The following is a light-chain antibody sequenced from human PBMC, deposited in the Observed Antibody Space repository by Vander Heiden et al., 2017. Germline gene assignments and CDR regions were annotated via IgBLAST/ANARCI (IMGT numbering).Light chain of an antibody. Sequence: TLSLSPRERATLSCRASQSVSSYLAWYQQKPGQAPRLLIYDASNRATGIPARLSGSGSGTDFTLTISSLEPEDFAVYYCQQRSNWPPALTFGGGTKVEIK. CDR2: DAS. CDR1: QSVSSY. V-gene: IGKV3-11*01. CDR3: QQRSNWPPALT. J-gene: IGKJ4*01.